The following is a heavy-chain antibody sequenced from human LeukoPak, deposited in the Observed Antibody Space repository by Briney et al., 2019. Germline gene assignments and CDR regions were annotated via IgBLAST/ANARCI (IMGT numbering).Heavy chain of an antibody. J-gene: IGHJ6*04. CDR2: ISSSGSTI. V-gene: IGHV3-48*03. CDR3: AELGITMIGGV. Sequence: GGSLRLSCAASGFTFSSYEMNWVRQAPEKGLEWVSYISSSGSTIYYADSVKGRFTTSRDNAKNSLYLQMNSLRAEDMAVYYCAELGITMIGGVWGKGTTVTISS. CDR1: GFTFSSYE. D-gene: IGHD3-10*02.